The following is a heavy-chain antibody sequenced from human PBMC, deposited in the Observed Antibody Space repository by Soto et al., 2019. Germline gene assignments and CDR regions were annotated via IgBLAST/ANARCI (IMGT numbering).Heavy chain of an antibody. J-gene: IGHJ4*02. CDR1: GFTFRSYV. D-gene: IGHD3-16*01. CDR3: ARWGTTGGLDV. CDR2: TSYDGTNN. Sequence: QQQQVESGGGVVQPGTSLRLSCVGSGFTFRSYVIHWVRQAPGKGLEWVALTSYDGTNNYYGDSVKGRFTISRDNSKNTVDLQMDSLRLEDTSLYYCARWGTTGGLDVWGPGTLVSVSS. V-gene: IGHV3-30*19.